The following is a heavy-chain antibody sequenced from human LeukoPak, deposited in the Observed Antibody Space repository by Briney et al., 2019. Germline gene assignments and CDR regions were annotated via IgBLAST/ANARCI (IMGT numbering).Heavy chain of an antibody. V-gene: IGHV4-59*01. D-gene: IGHD3-22*01. Sequence: SETLSLTCTVSGGSISSYYWSWIRQPPGKGLEWIGYIYYSGSTNYNPSLKSRVTISVDTSKNQFSLKLSSVTAADTAVYYCARGAYYYDSSGYSSAEYFQHWGQGTPVTVSS. CDR3: ARGAYYYDSSGYSSAEYFQH. CDR1: GGSISSYY. J-gene: IGHJ1*01. CDR2: IYYSGST.